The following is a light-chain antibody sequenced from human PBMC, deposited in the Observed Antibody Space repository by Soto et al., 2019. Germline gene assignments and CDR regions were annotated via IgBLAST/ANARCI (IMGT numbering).Light chain of an antibody. J-gene: IGLJ3*02. Sequence: QAVVTQEPSLTVSPGGTVTLTCGSSTGAVTSGHYPYWFQQKPGQAPRTLIYDTNNKHSWTPARFSGSLLGGKAALTLSGAQPEDEAEYYCLLSYTEFRAGVFGGGTQLTVL. CDR3: LLSYTEFRAGV. CDR1: TGAVTSGHY. V-gene: IGLV7-46*01. CDR2: DTN.